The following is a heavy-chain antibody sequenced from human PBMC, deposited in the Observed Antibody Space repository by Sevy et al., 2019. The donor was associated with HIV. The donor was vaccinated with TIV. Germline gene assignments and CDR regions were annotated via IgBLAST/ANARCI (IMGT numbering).Heavy chain of an antibody. D-gene: IGHD3-10*01. CDR3: AREGYYYGSGSYVVDY. V-gene: IGHV7-4-1*02. J-gene: IGHJ4*02. CDR1: GYTFTSYA. CDR2: INTNTGNP. Sequence: ASVKVSCKASGYTFTSYAMNCVRQAPGQGLEWMGWINTNTGNPTYAQGFTGRFVFSLDTSVSTAYLQISSLKAEDTAVYYCAREGYYYGSGSYVVDYWGQGTLVTVSS.